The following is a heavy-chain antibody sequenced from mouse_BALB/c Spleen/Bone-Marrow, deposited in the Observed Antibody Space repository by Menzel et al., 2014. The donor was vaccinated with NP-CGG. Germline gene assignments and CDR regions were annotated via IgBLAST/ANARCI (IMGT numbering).Heavy chain of an antibody. CDR1: GFTFSSYG. V-gene: IGHV5-6-3*01. CDR2: INTNGGNT. J-gene: IGHJ2*01. Sequence: EVKVVESGGGLVQPGGSLKLSCAASGFTFSSYGMSWVRQTPDKRLELVATINTNGGNTYYPESVKGRFTISRDNAKNDLYLQMSSLKSEDTAMYYCTRGLDYWGQGTTRTVSS. CDR3: TRGLDY.